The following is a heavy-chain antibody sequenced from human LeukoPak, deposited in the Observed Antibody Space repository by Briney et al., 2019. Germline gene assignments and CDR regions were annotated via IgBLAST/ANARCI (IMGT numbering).Heavy chain of an antibody. CDR2: ITVSSGNT. V-gene: IGHV1-18*01. CDR1: GYRFSSYG. J-gene: IGHJ4*02. D-gene: IGHD1-7*01. Sequence: ASVKVSCKASGYRFSSYGITWVRQAPGQGLEWMGWITVSSGNTFYAQKLQDRVAMTTDTSTATAYMELKTLRSDDTAVYYCARVELQLDVVVIDYWGQGTLVTVSS. CDR3: ARVELQLDVVVIDY.